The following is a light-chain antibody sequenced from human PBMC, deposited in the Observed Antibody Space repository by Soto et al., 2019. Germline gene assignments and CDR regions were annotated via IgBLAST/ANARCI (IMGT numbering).Light chain of an antibody. V-gene: IGLV3-10*01. CDR2: EDN. Sequence: SYELTQPPSVSVSPGQTARITCSGDALPRKYAYWYQLKSGQAPVLVIYEDNKRPSGIPERFSGSSSGTMATLTISGAQVEDEADYYCYSTDSSGNHRVFGGGTQLTVL. CDR1: ALPRKY. CDR3: YSTDSSGNHRV. J-gene: IGLJ2*01.